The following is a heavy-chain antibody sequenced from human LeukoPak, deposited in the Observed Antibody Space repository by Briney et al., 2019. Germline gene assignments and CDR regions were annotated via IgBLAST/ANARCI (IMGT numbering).Heavy chain of an antibody. V-gene: IGHV1-2*02. D-gene: IGHD6-25*01. J-gene: IGHJ4*02. CDR3: AREMRPAATTLVAY. Sequence: ASVKVSCKASGYIFTGYWIHWVRQAPGQGLEWMGFINPNSGNTNYAQKFQGRVTMTRDTSINTAYMELNDLTGDDTAVYYCAREMRPAATTLVAYWGQGTLVTVSS. CDR1: GYIFTGYW. CDR2: INPNSGNT.